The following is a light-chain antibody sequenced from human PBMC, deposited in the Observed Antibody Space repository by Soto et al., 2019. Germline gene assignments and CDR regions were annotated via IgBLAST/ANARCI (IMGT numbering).Light chain of an antibody. CDR2: GAS. V-gene: IGKV3-20*01. CDR1: QNVRSSH. Sequence: EIVLTQSPGTLSLSPGERATLSCRASQNVRSSHLAWYQQKPGQAPRLLIYGASSRATGIPDRFSGSGPETDFTLTISRLEPEDFAVYYCQQYGSSPLTFGGGTKVEIK. J-gene: IGKJ4*01. CDR3: QQYGSSPLT.